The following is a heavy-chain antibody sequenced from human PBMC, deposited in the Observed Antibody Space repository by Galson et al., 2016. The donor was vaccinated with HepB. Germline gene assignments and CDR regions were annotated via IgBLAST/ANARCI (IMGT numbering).Heavy chain of an antibody. CDR2: VHSGGRT. V-gene: IGHV3-66*01. CDR3: AKSGPCTGGVCRLYYYYALDV. Sequence: SLRLSCAASGLTVSRSYMSWVRQAPGKGLEWVSIVHSGGRTYYSDSVKGRFTISRDNAKNAVYLEMNTLRAEDTALYYCAKSGPCTGGVCRLYYYYALDVWGKGTPVTVSS. D-gene: IGHD2-8*02. J-gene: IGHJ6*04. CDR1: GLTVSRSY.